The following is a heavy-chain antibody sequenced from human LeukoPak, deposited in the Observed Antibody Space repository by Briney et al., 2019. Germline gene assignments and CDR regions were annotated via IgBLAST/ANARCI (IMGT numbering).Heavy chain of an antibody. D-gene: IGHD2-21*01. Sequence: GGSLRLSCAASGFTFNTYWMNWVRQAPGKGLEWVANIKQDGSDKYYVESVKGRFTISKDNAKNSLYLQMNSLRAEDTAVYYCARVDVVAGAFDIWGQGTMVTVSS. CDR1: GFTFNTYW. CDR2: IKQDGSDK. CDR3: ARVDVVAGAFDI. V-gene: IGHV3-7*01. J-gene: IGHJ3*02.